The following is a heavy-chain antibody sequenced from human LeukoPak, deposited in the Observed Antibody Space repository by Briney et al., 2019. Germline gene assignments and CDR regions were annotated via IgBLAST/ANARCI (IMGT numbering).Heavy chain of an antibody. J-gene: IGHJ3*02. Sequence: SVKVSCKASGGAFSSYAISWVRQAPGQGLEWMGGIIPIFGTANYAQKFQGRVTITADESTSTAYMELSSLRSEDTAVYYCARDVEWDYGDYNDAFDIWGQGTMVTVSS. CDR1: GGAFSSYA. CDR2: IIPIFGTA. V-gene: IGHV1-69*01. CDR3: ARDVEWDYGDYNDAFDI. D-gene: IGHD4-17*01.